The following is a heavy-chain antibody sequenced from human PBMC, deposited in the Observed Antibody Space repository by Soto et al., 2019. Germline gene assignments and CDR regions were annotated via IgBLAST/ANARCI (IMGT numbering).Heavy chain of an antibody. CDR1: GFTFSSYG. V-gene: IGHV3-33*01. CDR3: ARDWGIAAAVDY. D-gene: IGHD6-13*01. Sequence: GGSLRLSCAASGFTFSSYGMHWVRQAPGKGLEWVAVIWYDGSNKYYADSVKGRFTISRDNSKNTLYLQMNSLRAEDTAVYYCARDWGIAAAVDYWGQGTLVTVSS. J-gene: IGHJ4*02. CDR2: IWYDGSNK.